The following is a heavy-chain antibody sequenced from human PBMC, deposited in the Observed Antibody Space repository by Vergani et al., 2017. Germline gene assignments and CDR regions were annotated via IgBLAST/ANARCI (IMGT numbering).Heavy chain of an antibody. CDR1: GFIFSSYA. D-gene: IGHD6-19*01. CDR3: ARVGRSAVAGTFGAFDM. V-gene: IGHV3-23*01. J-gene: IGHJ3*02. Sequence: EVQLLESGGALVQPGKSLRLSCAASGFIFSSYAMTWVRQAPGKGLEWVSIISASDGNTYYADAVKGRVTISRDKSKNTLYLQMNSLRAEDTAVYYCARVGRSAVAGTFGAFDMWGQGTMVTVSS. CDR2: ISASDGNT.